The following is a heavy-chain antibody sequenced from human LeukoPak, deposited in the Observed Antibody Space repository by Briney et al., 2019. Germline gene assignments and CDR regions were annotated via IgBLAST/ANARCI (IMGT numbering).Heavy chain of an antibody. CDR2: IWYDGSNK. CDR1: GFTFSSYG. Sequence: GRSLRLSCAASGFTFSSYGMHWVRQAPGKGLEWVAVIWYDGSNKYYADSVKGRFTISRDNSKNTLYLQMNSLRAEATAVYYCARDGGGGGCTSCLIDAFDIWGQGTMVTVSS. D-gene: IGHD2-2*01. J-gene: IGHJ3*02. CDR3: ARDGGGGGCTSCLIDAFDI. V-gene: IGHV3-33*01.